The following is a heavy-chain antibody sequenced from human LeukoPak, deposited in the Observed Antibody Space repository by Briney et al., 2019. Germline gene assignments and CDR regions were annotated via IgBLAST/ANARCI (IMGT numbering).Heavy chain of an antibody. Sequence: ASETLSLTCAVSGGSISSYYWSWIRQPPGKGLEWIGYIYYSGSTNYNPSLKSRVTISVDTSKNQFSLKLSSVTAADTAVYYCARSPRMITFGGVIVGYFGLWGRGTLVTVSS. CDR1: GGSISSYY. V-gene: IGHV4-59*01. J-gene: IGHJ2*01. CDR2: IYYSGST. D-gene: IGHD3-16*02. CDR3: ARSPRMITFGGVIVGYFGL.